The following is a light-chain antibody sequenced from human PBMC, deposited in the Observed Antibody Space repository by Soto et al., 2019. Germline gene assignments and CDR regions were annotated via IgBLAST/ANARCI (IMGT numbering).Light chain of an antibody. CDR3: QQYYGLPPLT. Sequence: DIQMTQPPSSLSASVGDRVTITCRASQNITNNLSWYQQKPGKAPNLLIYHASKLAKGVTSRFSGSGSGTDFSFIITSLQREDLATYYCQQYYGLPPLTFGQGTRLEIK. V-gene: IGKV1-33*01. J-gene: IGKJ5*01. CDR2: HAS. CDR1: QNITNN.